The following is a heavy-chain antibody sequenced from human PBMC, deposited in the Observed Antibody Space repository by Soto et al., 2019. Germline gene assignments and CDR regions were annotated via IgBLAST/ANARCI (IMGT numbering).Heavy chain of an antibody. CDR3: ARDQVAAAGTGSRNAFDI. Sequence: LCGGSISSGDYYWSWIRQPPGKGLEWIGYIYYSGSTYYNPSLKSRVTISVDTSKNQFSLKLSSVTAADTAVYYCARDQVAAAGTGSRNAFDIWGQGTMVTVSS. V-gene: IGHV4-30-4*01. J-gene: IGHJ3*02. D-gene: IGHD6-13*01. CDR1: GGSISSGDYY. CDR2: IYYSGST.